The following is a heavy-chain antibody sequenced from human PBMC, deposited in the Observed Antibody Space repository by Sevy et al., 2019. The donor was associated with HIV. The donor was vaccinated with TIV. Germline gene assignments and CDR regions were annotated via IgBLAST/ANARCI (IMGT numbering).Heavy chain of an antibody. CDR1: GVSFSGYY. J-gene: IGHJ3*02. CDR3: AREPPGVAGLQGAFDI. Sequence: TLSLTCAVYGVSFSGYYWSWIRQPPGKGLEWIGEINHSGSTNYNPSLKSRVTLSVDTSKNQFSLKLSPVTAADTAVYYCAREPPGVAGLQGAFDIWGQGTMVTVSS. D-gene: IGHD6-19*01. CDR2: INHSGST. V-gene: IGHV4-34*01.